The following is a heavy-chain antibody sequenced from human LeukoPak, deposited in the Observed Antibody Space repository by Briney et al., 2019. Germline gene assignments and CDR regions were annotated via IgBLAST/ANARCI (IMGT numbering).Heavy chain of an antibody. Sequence: SETLSLTCAVYGGSFSGYYWSWIRQPPGKGLEWIGRIYTSGSTNYNPFLKSRVTISVDTSKNQFSLKLSSVTAADTAVYYCARLTLDAFDIWGQGTMVTVSS. D-gene: IGHD4-23*01. CDR3: ARLTLDAFDI. V-gene: IGHV4-59*10. CDR2: IYTSGST. CDR1: GGSFSGYY. J-gene: IGHJ3*02.